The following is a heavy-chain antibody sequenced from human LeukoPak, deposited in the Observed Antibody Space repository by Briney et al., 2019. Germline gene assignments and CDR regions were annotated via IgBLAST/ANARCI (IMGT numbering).Heavy chain of an antibody. D-gene: IGHD2-2*01. J-gene: IGHJ4*02. Sequence: GASVKVSCKASGYTFTSYGISWVRQAPGQGLEWMGWISAYNGNTNYAQKLQGRVTMTTDTSTSTAYMELRSLRSDDTAVYCCARVPPSGIPAAISYWGQGTLVTVSS. V-gene: IGHV1-18*01. CDR3: ARVPPSGIPAAISY. CDR1: GYTFTSYG. CDR2: ISAYNGNT.